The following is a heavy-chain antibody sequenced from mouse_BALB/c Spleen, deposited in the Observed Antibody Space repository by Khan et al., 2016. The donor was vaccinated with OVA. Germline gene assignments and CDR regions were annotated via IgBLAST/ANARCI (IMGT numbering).Heavy chain of an antibody. CDR3: ARSKYLVRY. CDR2: IWAGGST. V-gene: IGHV2-9*02. Sequence: QVQLKESGPGLVAPSQSLSITCTVYGYSLTRYGVHWVRQPPGKGLEWLGLIWAGGSTNYNWALMSRLSISIDNSKCLVFLIMNSLQTDDTALYYCARSKYLVRYWGQGTTLTVSS. J-gene: IGHJ2*01. CDR1: GYSLTRYG.